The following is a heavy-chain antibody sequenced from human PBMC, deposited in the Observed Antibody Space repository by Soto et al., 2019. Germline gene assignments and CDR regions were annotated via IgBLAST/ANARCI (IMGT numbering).Heavy chain of an antibody. CDR1: GFTVSTNY. CDR3: ARDRWEQYLDY. Sequence: VQLVESGGGLIQPGGSLRLSCAASGFTVSTNYMSWVRQAPGKGLEWVSVLYDGDSTYYADSVKGRFTISRDNSKNTLSLQMTGLRAEDTAVYYCARDRWEQYLDYWGQGTLVTVSS. J-gene: IGHJ4*02. CDR2: LYDGDST. D-gene: IGHD1-26*01. V-gene: IGHV3-53*01.